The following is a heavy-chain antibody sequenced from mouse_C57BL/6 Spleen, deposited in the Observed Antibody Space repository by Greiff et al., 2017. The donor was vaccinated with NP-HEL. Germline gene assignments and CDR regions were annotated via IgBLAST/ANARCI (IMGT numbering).Heavy chain of an antibody. Sequence: VQLQQSGPELVKPGASVKISCKASGYAFSSSWMNWVKQRPGKGLEWIGRIYPGDGDTNYNGKFKGKATLTADKSSSTAYMQLSSLTSEDSAVYFCARRLSSLAMDYWGQGTSVTVSS. V-gene: IGHV1-82*01. CDR2: IYPGDGDT. CDR1: GYAFSSSW. J-gene: IGHJ4*01. D-gene: IGHD1-3*01. CDR3: ARRLSSLAMDY.